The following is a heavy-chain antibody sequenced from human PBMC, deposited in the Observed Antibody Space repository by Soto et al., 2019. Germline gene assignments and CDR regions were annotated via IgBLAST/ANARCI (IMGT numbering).Heavy chain of an antibody. J-gene: IGHJ4*02. Sequence: QSQLVQSGAEVKKPGASVKVSCKASGYTFTGYDINWVRPATGQGLEWMGWMTPNSGNTGYAQNFQGRVTMTRDNSRTTAYMELTSLRDDDSAVYYCAGEKVGTTGIDFWGQGTVVTVSS. CDR1: GYTFTGYD. D-gene: IGHD1-26*01. V-gene: IGHV1-8*01. CDR3: AGEKVGTTGIDF. CDR2: MTPNSGNT.